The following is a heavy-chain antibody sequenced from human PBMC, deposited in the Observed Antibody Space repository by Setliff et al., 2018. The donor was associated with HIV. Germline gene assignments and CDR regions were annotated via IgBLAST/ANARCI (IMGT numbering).Heavy chain of an antibody. CDR3: ATDSGYGYYYYGMDV. CDR1: TFTSYA. V-gene: IGHV1-3*01. CDR2: INAGNGNT. D-gene: IGHD5-12*01. Sequence: TFTSYAMHWVRQAPGQRLEWMGWINAGNGNTKYSQKFQGRVTITRDTSASTAYMELSRLRSEDTAVYYCATDSGYGYYYYGMDVWGQGTTVTVSS. J-gene: IGHJ6*02.